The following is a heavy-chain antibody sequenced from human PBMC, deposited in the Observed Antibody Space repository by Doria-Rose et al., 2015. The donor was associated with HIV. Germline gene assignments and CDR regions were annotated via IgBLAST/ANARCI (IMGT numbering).Heavy chain of an antibody. Sequence: GKGLEWIGSIYYSGSAYYNPSLKSRVTISVDTSKNQFSLKLSSLTAADTAVYYCARGTYSSSPPGYFDLWGRGTLVTVSS. CDR2: IYYSGSA. D-gene: IGHD6-6*01. J-gene: IGHJ2*01. V-gene: IGHV4-39*07. CDR3: ARGTYSSSPPGYFDL.